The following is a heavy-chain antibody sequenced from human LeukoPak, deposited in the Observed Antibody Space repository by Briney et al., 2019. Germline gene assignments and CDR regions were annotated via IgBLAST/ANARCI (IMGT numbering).Heavy chain of an antibody. CDR3: ARNNGDRDY. D-gene: IGHD4-17*01. J-gene: IGHJ4*02. CDR1: GGSISSSSYY. Sequence: SETLSLTCIVSGGSISSSSYYWGWIRQPPGKGLEWIGSIYYSGSTYYNPSLKSRVTISVDTSKNQFSLKLSSVTAADTAVYYCARNNGDRDYWGQGTLVTVSS. V-gene: IGHV4-39*01. CDR2: IYYSGST.